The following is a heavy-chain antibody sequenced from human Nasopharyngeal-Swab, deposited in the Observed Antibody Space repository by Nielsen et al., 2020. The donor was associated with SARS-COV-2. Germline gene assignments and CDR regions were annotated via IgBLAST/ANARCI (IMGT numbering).Heavy chain of an antibody. CDR3: ARDGLDYDFWSAYFMDV. Sequence: GVLKISCAGSGFRFSSSAMHWVRQAPGKGLEWVSSISSSSSYIYYADSVKGRFTISRDNAKNSLYLQMNSLRAEDTAVYYCARDGLDYDFWSAYFMDVWGQGTTVTVSS. D-gene: IGHD3-3*01. CDR1: GFRFSSSA. V-gene: IGHV3-21*01. J-gene: IGHJ6*02. CDR2: ISSSSSYI.